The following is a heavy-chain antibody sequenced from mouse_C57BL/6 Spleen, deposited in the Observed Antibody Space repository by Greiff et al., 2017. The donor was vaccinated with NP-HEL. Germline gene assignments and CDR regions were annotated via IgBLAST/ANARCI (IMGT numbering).Heavy chain of an antibody. V-gene: IGHV1-55*01. CDR3: AREGPYYYGSRRGFAY. D-gene: IGHD1-1*01. Sequence: VQLQQSGAELVKPGASVKMSCKASGYTFTSYWITWVKQRPGQGLEWIGDIYPGSGSTNYNEKFKSKATLTVDTSSSTAYMQLSSLTSEDSAVYYCAREGPYYYGSRRGFAYWGQGTLVTVSA. CDR1: GYTFTSYW. CDR2: IYPGSGST. J-gene: IGHJ3*01.